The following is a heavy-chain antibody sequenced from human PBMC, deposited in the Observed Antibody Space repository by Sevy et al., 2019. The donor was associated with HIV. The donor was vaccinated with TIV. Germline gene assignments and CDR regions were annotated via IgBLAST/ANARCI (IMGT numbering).Heavy chain of an antibody. CDR1: GYTFTDYF. CDR2: INPNSGAA. Sequence: ASVKVSCKASGYTFTDYFVYWIRQAPGQGLEWLGWINPNSGAAFYAQKFQGRVTMTRDTYITTAYMELSSLTSDDTALYYCASGGGVVRKYGIDYWGQGSLVTVSS. J-gene: IGHJ4*02. D-gene: IGHD3-10*01. CDR3: ASGGGVVRKYGIDY. V-gene: IGHV1-2*02.